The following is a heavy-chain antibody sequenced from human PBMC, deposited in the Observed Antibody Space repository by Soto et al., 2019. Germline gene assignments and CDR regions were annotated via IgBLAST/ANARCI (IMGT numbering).Heavy chain of an antibody. Sequence: QVQLVQSGAEVKKPGSSVKVSCKASGGTFSSYAISWVRQAPGQWLEWMGGIIPIFGTANYALKFQGRVTITADESTSRACMELSSLRSEDTAVYYCARGGARIAVAGTYDYWGQGTMVTVSS. D-gene: IGHD6-19*01. CDR3: ARGGARIAVAGTYDY. CDR2: IIPIFGTA. CDR1: GGTFSSYA. J-gene: IGHJ4*02. V-gene: IGHV1-69*12.